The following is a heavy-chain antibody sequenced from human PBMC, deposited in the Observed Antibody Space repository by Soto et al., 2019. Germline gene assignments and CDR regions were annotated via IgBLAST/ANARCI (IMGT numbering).Heavy chain of an antibody. V-gene: IGHV6-1*01. CDR2: TYYRSKWYN. Sequence: QTLSLTCVISGDSVSSKSAAWNWIRQSPSRGLERLGRTYYRSKWYNDYAVSVKSRITINPDTSKNQFSLQLNSVTPEDTAVYYCARAGWSSCNQGNAFASWGQGTMVPVS. CDR1: GDSVSSKSAA. CDR3: ARAGWSSCNQGNAFAS. D-gene: IGHD6-13*01. J-gene: IGHJ3*02.